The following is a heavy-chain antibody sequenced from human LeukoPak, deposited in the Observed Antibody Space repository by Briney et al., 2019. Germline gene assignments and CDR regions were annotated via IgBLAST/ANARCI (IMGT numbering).Heavy chain of an antibody. J-gene: IGHJ3*02. Sequence: GGSLRLSCAASGSTFSTYDMSWVRQTPGKGLEWVSAISGTHAGRQGTTYYADSVKGRFTISRDDSKNTLYLQMHSLRAEDTAIYFCAKGGYFSYDMWGQGTKVTVSP. D-gene: IGHD5-18*01. CDR3: AKGGYFSYDM. CDR1: GSTFSTYD. CDR2: ISGTHAGRQGTT. V-gene: IGHV3-23*01.